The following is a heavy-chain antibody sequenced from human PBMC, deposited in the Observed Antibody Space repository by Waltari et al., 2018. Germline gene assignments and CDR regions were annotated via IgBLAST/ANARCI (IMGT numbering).Heavy chain of an antibody. CDR2: INAGNGNT. V-gene: IGHV1-3*01. CDR3: ARRGEPYVALGGNWFDP. J-gene: IGHJ5*02. D-gene: IGHD3-16*01. Sequence: QVQLVQSGAEVKKPGVSVKVSCKVSGHTFTSFAMHWVRPAPGQGLEWMGWINAGNGNTKYSQKVQGRVTIARDTSASTAYMELSSLRAEDTAVYYCARRGEPYVALGGNWFDPWGQGTLVTVSS. CDR1: GHTFTSFA.